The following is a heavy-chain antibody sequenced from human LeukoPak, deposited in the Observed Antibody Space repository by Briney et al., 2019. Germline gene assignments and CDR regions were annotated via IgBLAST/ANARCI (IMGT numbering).Heavy chain of an antibody. CDR2: IYTSGST. Sequence: PSETLSLTCTVSGGSISSYYWSRIRQPAGKGLEWIGRIYTSGSTNYNPSLKSRVTMSVDTSKNQFSLKLSSVTAADTAVYYCARVTLGRSSWDHNWFDPWGQGTLVTVSS. J-gene: IGHJ5*02. CDR1: GGSISSYY. D-gene: IGHD6-13*01. CDR3: ARVTLGRSSWDHNWFDP. V-gene: IGHV4-4*07.